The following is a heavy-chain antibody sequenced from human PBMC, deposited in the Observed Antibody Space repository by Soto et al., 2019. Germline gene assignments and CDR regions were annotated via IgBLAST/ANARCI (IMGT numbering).Heavy chain of an antibody. CDR2: IYSGGST. CDR1: GFTVSSNY. V-gene: IGHV3-66*01. D-gene: IGHD3-9*01. Sequence: EVQLVESGGGLVQPGGSLRLSCAASGFTVSSNYMSWVRQAPGKGLEWVSVIYSGGSTYYADSVKGRFTISRDNSKNTLYLQMNSLRAEDTAVYYCARGFYYDILTGYGRYYFDYWGQGTLDTVSS. CDR3: ARGFYYDILTGYGRYYFDY. J-gene: IGHJ4*02.